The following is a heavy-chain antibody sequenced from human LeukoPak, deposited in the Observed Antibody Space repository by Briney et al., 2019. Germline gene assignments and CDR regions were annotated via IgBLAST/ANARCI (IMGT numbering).Heavy chain of an antibody. D-gene: IGHD3-3*01. CDR3: ARDYDFWSGPNWFDP. J-gene: IGHJ5*02. CDR2: SSSSYI. V-gene: IGHV3-21*01. Sequence: SSSSYIYYADSVKGRFTISRDNAKSSLYLQMNSLRAEDTAVYYCARDYDFWSGPNWFDPWGQGTLVTVSS.